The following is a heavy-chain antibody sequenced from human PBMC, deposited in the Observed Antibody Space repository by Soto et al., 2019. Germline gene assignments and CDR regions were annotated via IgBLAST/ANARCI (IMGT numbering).Heavy chain of an antibody. CDR2: IYYSGST. J-gene: IGHJ5*02. V-gene: IGHV4-59*01. CDR3: ARDRGSWFDP. CDR1: GGSISSYY. Sequence: SETLSLTCTVSGGSISSYYWSWIRQPPGKGLEWIGYIYYSGSTNYNPSLKSRVTISVDTSKNQFSLKLSSVTAADTAVYYCARDRGSWFDPWGQGTLVTVSS. D-gene: IGHD3-16*01.